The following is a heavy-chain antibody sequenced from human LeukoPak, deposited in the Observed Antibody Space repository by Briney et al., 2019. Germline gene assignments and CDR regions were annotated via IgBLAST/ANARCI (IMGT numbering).Heavy chain of an antibody. D-gene: IGHD5-24*01. J-gene: IGHJ4*02. CDR3: ARARLDGYIDY. Sequence: SETLSLTCTVSGGSISRYYWSWIRQPPGKGLEWIGYVYYSGSTNYNPSLKSRVTISVDTSKNQFSLKLNSVTAADTAVYYCARARLDGYIDYWGQGTLVTVSS. CDR2: VYYSGST. CDR1: GGSISRYY. V-gene: IGHV4-59*01.